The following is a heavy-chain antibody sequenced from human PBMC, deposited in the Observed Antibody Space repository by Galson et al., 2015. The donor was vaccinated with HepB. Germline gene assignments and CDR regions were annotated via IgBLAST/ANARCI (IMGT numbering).Heavy chain of an antibody. CDR2: INGDGSST. V-gene: IGHV3-74*01. CDR1: GFTFSSYW. D-gene: IGHD2-2*01. Sequence: SLRLSCAASGFTFSSYWMHWVRQVPGKGLMWVSRINGDGSSTSYADSVKGRFTISRDNAKNTLYLQMNSLRAEDTAVDTAVYFCGRGRYCTSTSCYFDYWGQGTLVTVSS. J-gene: IGHJ4*02. CDR3: VYFCGRGRYCTSTSCYFDY.